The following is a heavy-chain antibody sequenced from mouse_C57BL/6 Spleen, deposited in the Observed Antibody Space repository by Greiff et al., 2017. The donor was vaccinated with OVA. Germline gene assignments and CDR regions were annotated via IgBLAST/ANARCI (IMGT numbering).Heavy chain of an antibody. CDR1: GYTFTEYT. D-gene: IGHD2-10*01. CDR3: ARQEEEAYKGNYFDY. V-gene: IGHV1-62-2*01. Sequence: LQESGAELVKPGASVKLSCKASGYTFTEYTIHWVKQRSGQGLEWIGWFYPGSGGINYNEKFKDKATLTADNSSSTGYMELSRLKSEDSAVYFCARQEEEAYKGNYFDYWGQGTTLTVSS. CDR2: FYPGSGGI. J-gene: IGHJ2*01.